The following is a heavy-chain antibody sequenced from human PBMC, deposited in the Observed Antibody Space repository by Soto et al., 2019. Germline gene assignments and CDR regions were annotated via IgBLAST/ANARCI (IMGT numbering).Heavy chain of an antibody. D-gene: IGHD6-13*01. J-gene: IGHJ4*02. Sequence: VQLVESGGGLVQPGGSLRLSCAASGFTFSSYEMNWVRQAPGKGLEWVAVIWYDGSNKYYADSVKGRFTISRDNSKNTLYLQMNSLRAEDTAVYYCARSRGHRIAAEAFDYWGQGTLVTVSS. CDR3: ARSRGHRIAAEAFDY. CDR1: GFTFSSYE. V-gene: IGHV3-33*08. CDR2: IWYDGSNK.